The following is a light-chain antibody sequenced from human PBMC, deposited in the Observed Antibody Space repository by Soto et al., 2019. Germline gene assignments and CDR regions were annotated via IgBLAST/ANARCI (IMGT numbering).Light chain of an antibody. CDR1: QSINSY. V-gene: IGKV1-39*01. Sequence: DIRMTQSPSSLSASIGDRVTITCRASQSINSYLNGYQQKPGKSPKLLIYVASNLQSGVPARFSGSRSGTEFTLTISSLQPEDLATYYCQQSFNSPFPFGQGTRLQIK. J-gene: IGKJ5*01. CDR3: QQSFNSPFP. CDR2: VAS.